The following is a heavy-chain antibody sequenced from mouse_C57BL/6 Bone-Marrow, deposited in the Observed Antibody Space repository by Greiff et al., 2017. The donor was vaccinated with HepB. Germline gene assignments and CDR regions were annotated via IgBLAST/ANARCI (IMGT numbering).Heavy chain of an antibody. V-gene: IGHV6-3*01. CDR2: IRLKSDNYAT. Sequence: EVKLQESGGGLVQPGGSMKLSCVASGFTFSNYWMNWVRQSPEKGLEWVAQIRLKSDNYATHYAESVKGRFTISRDESKSSVYLQMNNLRAEDTGIYYCPRIYYGNFYFDFWGQGTTLTVSS. CDR3: PRIYYGNFYFDF. J-gene: IGHJ2*01. D-gene: IGHD2-1*01. CDR1: GFTFSNYW.